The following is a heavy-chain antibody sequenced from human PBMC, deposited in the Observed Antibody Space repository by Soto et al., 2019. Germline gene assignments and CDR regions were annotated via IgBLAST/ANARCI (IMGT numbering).Heavy chain of an antibody. CDR2: IYPGDSDT. J-gene: IGHJ6*02. Sequence: GESLKISCKGSGYSFTTYWIGWVRQMPGKGLEGMVIIYPGDSDTRYSPSFQGQVTISADKSINTTYLQWSSLKASDTAIYYCARQAAAGKYYYALDVWGQGTTVTVSS. D-gene: IGHD6-13*01. CDR3: ARQAAAGKYYYALDV. V-gene: IGHV5-51*01. CDR1: GYSFTTYW.